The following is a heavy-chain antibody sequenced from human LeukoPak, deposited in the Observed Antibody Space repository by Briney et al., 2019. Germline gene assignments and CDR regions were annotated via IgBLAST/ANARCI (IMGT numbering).Heavy chain of an antibody. Sequence: SGTLSLTCAVSGGSISSSNWWSWVRQPPGQGLEWIGEIYHSGSTNYNPSLKSRVTISVDKSKNQFSLKLSSVTAADTAVYYCARGGLYYDFWSGYFTPNYYYYYMDVWGKGTTVTVSS. J-gene: IGHJ6*03. CDR1: GGSISSSNW. D-gene: IGHD3-3*01. CDR3: ARGGLYYDFWSGYFTPNYYYYYMDV. CDR2: IYHSGST. V-gene: IGHV4-4*02.